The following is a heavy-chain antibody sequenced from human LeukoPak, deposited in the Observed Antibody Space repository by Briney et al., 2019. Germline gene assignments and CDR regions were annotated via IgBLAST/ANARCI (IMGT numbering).Heavy chain of an antibody. CDR1: GFTFSSYS. D-gene: IGHD3-22*01. J-gene: IGHJ4*02. CDR2: ISSSSTYI. Sequence: GGSLRLSCAASGFTFSSYSMNWVRQAPGKGLEWVSSISSSSTYIYSADSVKGRFTISRDNGKNSLYLQMNSLRAEDTAVYYCARDYSRPYYYDGSGYWYFDYWGQGTLVTVSS. V-gene: IGHV3-21*01. CDR3: ARDYSRPYYYDGSGYWYFDY.